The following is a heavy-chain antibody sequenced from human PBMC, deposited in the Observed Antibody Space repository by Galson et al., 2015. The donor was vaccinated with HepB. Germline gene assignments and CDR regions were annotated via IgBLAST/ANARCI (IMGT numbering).Heavy chain of an antibody. D-gene: IGHD5-12*01. Sequence: SLRLSCAASGFTFSSYSMNWVRQAPGKGLEWVSFISSSSSYIYYADSVKGRFTISRDNAKNSLYLQMNSLRAEDTAVYYCARDGVNRSGYRNIFDYWGQGTLVTVSS. CDR1: GFTFSSYS. V-gene: IGHV3-21*01. J-gene: IGHJ4*02. CDR2: ISSSSSYI. CDR3: ARDGVNRSGYRNIFDY.